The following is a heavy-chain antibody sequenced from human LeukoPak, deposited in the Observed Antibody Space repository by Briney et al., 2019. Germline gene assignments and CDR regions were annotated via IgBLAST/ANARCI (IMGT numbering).Heavy chain of an antibody. CDR1: GYTFTSYG. D-gene: IGHD4/OR15-4a*01. CDR2: ITAYNDNT. Sequence: GASVKVSCKASGYTFTSYGISWVRQAPGQGLEWMGWITAYNDNTYYAQKLQGRVTMTTDTSTSTAYMELRSLRSDDTAVYYCARRHVDHGADHWGQGTLVTVSS. CDR3: ARRHVDHGADH. V-gene: IGHV1-18*01. J-gene: IGHJ5*02.